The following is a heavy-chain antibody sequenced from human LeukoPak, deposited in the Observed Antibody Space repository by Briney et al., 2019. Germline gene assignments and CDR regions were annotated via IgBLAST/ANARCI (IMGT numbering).Heavy chain of an antibody. Sequence: GGALRLSCAASGFTVSNNYMRWVRQAPGKGLEWVSLIYSGGATFYADAVKGRFTISRDGSKNTLYLQMNSLRAEDTAVYYCARDPPAVAANTYGWGQGTLVTVSS. CDR2: IYSGGAT. J-gene: IGHJ4*02. D-gene: IGHD6-6*01. CDR3: ARDPPAVAANTYG. V-gene: IGHV3-66*01. CDR1: GFTVSNNY.